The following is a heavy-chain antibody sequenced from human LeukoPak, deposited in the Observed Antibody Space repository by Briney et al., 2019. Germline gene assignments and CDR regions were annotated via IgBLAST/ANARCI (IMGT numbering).Heavy chain of an antibody. CDR3: ARRARYMDV. D-gene: IGHD6-6*01. CDR2: IYHSGST. V-gene: IGHV4-59*08. CDR1: GGSISSYY. J-gene: IGHJ6*03. Sequence: SETLSLTCTVSGGSISSYYWSWIRQPPGKGLEWIGSIYHSGSTYYNPSLKSRVTISVDTSKNQFSLKLSSVTAADTAVYYCARRARYMDVWGKGTTVTVSS.